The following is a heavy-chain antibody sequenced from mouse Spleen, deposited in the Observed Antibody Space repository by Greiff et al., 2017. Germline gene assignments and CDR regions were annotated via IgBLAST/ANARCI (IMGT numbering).Heavy chain of an antibody. Sequence: EVKVVESGGGLVQPGESLKLSCESNEYEFPSHDMSWVRKTPEKRLELVAAINSDGGSTYYPDTMERRFIISRDNTKKTLYLQMSSLRSEDTALYYCARIYYDYDVRYFDVWGAGTTVTVSS. D-gene: IGHD2-4*01. V-gene: IGHV5-2*01. CDR1: EYEFPSHD. CDR3: ARIYYDYDVRYFDV. J-gene: IGHJ1*01. CDR2: INSDGGST.